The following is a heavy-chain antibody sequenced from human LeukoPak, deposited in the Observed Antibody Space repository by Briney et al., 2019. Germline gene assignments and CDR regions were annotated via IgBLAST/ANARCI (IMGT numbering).Heavy chain of an antibody. Sequence: GGSLRLSCAASGFTFSTFAMIWVRQPPGKGLEWVSSIFPSGGEIHYADSVKGRFTISRDNSKNTLYLQMNSLRAEDTAVYYCAKDRIGDYWGQGTLVTVSS. CDR3: AKDRIGDY. CDR2: IFPSGGEI. V-gene: IGHV3-23*01. CDR1: GFTFSTFA. D-gene: IGHD3-16*02. J-gene: IGHJ4*02.